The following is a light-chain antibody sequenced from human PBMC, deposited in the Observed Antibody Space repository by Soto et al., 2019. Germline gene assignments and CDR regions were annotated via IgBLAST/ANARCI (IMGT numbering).Light chain of an antibody. CDR2: KAS. CDR1: QSINSW. V-gene: IGKV1-5*03. J-gene: IGKJ2*01. CDR3: QEYDDYLFT. Sequence: DIQMTRSPSTLSASVGDRVTITCRASQSINSWLAWYQQKPGKAPKLLIYKASILESGVPSRFSGSGSGTEFTLTISSLQPDDFATYYCQEYDDYLFTFGQGTNLEIK.